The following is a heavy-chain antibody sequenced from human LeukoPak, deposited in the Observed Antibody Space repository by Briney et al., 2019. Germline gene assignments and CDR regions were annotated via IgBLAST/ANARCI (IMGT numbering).Heavy chain of an antibody. D-gene: IGHD3-10*01. CDR1: GFSFSDYG. CDR3: ARDREVRGVISSFFDY. J-gene: IGHJ4*02. V-gene: IGHV3-33*08. CDR2: IWYDGSNK. Sequence: PGGSLRLSCAASGFSFSDYGMNWVRRAPGKGLEWVAVIWYDGSNKYYADSVKGRFTISRDNSKNTLYLQMNSLRAEDTAVYYCARDREVRGVISSFFDYWGQGTLVTVSS.